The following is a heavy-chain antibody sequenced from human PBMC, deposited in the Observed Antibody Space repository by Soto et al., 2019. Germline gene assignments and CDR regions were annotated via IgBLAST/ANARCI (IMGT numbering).Heavy chain of an antibody. D-gene: IGHD3-16*01. V-gene: IGHV4-59*01. Sequence: SETLSLTCTVSGASMINYYGSWVRQPPGKGLEWIGYMYYSGRSNYNSSLWSRVTISVDTSKNQFSLKLTSVTAADTAMHYCVRSGHSFGGVSWGLGTLVTVSS. CDR2: MYYSGRS. J-gene: IGHJ4*02. CDR3: VRSGHSFGGVS. CDR1: GASMINYY.